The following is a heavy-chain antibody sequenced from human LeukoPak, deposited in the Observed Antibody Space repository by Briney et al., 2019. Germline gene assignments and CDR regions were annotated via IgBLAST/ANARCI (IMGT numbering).Heavy chain of an antibody. V-gene: IGHV3-74*01. CDR2: INSDGSWT. Sequence: GGSLRLSCAASGNYWMHWVRQVPGKGLVWVSHINSDGSWTSYADSVKGRFTISKDNAKNTVYLQMNSLRAEDTAVYYCVSFYETYWGRGTLITVSS. CDR3: VSFYETY. D-gene: IGHD2/OR15-2a*01. J-gene: IGHJ4*02. CDR1: GNYW.